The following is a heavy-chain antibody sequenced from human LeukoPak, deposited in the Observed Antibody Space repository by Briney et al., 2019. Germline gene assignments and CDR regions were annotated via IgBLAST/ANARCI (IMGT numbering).Heavy chain of an antibody. CDR1: GYTFTVYY. CDR2: INPNSGGT. J-gene: IGHJ4*02. Sequence: ASVKVSCKASGYTFTVYYMHWVRQAPGQGLEWMGWINPNSGGTNYAQKFQGRVTMTRDTSISTAYMELSRLRSDDTAVYYCARDASYDYGDYAGENYFDYWGQGTLVTVSS. D-gene: IGHD4-17*01. V-gene: IGHV1-2*02. CDR3: ARDASYDYGDYAGENYFDY.